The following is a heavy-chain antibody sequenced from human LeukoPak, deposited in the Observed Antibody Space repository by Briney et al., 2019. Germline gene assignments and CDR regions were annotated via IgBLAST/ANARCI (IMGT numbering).Heavy chain of an antibody. J-gene: IGHJ4*02. Sequence: GGSLRLSSAPSRYTPSILRPCTGSQAPGKGLVWVSRINSDGSSTSYVDSVAGRFTISRDNARNTLYLQMNSLRAEDTTVHHCARGNYYDSSGPGGDWGQGTLVIVSS. CDR3: ARGNYYDSSGPGGD. CDR2: INSDGSST. D-gene: IGHD3-22*01. CDR1: RYTPSILR. V-gene: IGHV3-74*01.